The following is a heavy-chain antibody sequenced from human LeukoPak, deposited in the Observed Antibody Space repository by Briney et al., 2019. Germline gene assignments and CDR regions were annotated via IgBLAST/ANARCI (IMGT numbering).Heavy chain of an antibody. CDR2: INPSGGST. V-gene: IGHV1-46*01. CDR3: ARGLLHSDY. J-gene: IGHJ4*02. CDR1: GYSFTIYY. Sequence: ASVKVFCKASGYSFTIYYMHWVRQAPGQGLEWMGTINPSGGSTNYAQKFQGRVTMTRDTSTSIVYMDLSSLTSEDTAVYYCARGLLHSDYWGQGTLVTVSS.